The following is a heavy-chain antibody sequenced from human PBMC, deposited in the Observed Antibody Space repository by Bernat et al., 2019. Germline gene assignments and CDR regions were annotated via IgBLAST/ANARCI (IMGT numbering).Heavy chain of an antibody. CDR1: GFTFSNYW. CDR3: AKDGYNSGWFFDY. Sequence: EVQLVESGGGLVQPGGSLRLSCAVSGFTFSNYWMHWVRQAPGKGLVWVSRINTDGSTTSYADSVKGRFTISRDNSKNTLYLQMNSLRAEDTAVYYCAKDGYNSGWFFDYWGQGTLVTVSS. V-gene: IGHV3-74*01. CDR2: INTDGSTT. J-gene: IGHJ4*02. D-gene: IGHD6-19*01.